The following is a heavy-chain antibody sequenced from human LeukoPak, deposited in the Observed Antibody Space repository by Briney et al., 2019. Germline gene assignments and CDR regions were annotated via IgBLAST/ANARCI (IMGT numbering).Heavy chain of an antibody. D-gene: IGHD1-26*01. V-gene: IGHV4-30-4*08. J-gene: IGHJ4*02. CDR1: GGSISSGSYY. CDR2: IYYSGST. CDR3: AREGVVGATTDY. Sequence: SETLSLTCTVSGGSISSGSYYWSWIRQPPGKGLEWIGYIYYSGSTYYNPSLKSRVTISVDTSKNQFSLKLSSVTAADTAVYYCAREGVVGATTDYWGQGTLVTVSS.